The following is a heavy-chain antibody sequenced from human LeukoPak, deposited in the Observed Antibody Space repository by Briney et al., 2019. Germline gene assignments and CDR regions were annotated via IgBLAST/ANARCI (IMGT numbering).Heavy chain of an antibody. Sequence: GVSLRLSCAASGFTFSSYEMNWVRQAPGKGLEWVSYISSSGSTIYYADSVKGRFTISRGNAKNSLYLQMNSQRAEDTAVYYCARFGRELNFDYWGQGTLVTVSS. V-gene: IGHV3-48*03. CDR3: ARFGRELNFDY. CDR2: ISSSGSTI. D-gene: IGHD1-26*01. CDR1: GFTFSSYE. J-gene: IGHJ4*02.